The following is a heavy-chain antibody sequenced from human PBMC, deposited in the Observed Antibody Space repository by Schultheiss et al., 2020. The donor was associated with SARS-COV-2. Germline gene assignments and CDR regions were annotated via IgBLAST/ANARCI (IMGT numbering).Heavy chain of an antibody. Sequence: SQTLSLTCTVSGGSISSYYWSWIRQPAGKGLEWIGRIYYSGSTYYNPSLKSRVTISVDTSKNQFSLKLTSVTAADTAVYYCASPIAVAGGFDYWGQGTLVTVSS. V-gene: IGHV4-4*07. CDR3: ASPIAVAGGFDY. J-gene: IGHJ4*02. D-gene: IGHD6-19*01. CDR1: GGSISSYY. CDR2: IYYSGST.